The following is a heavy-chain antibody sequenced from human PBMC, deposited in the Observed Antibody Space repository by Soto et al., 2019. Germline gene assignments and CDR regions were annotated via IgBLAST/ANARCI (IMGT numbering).Heavy chain of an antibody. CDR2: IKQDGSEN. D-gene: IGHD3-10*01. CDR1: GFTFSSYW. CDR3: ARGRGQQNPH. J-gene: IGHJ4*02. Sequence: DVQLVESGGGLVQPGGSLRLSCAASGFTFSSYWMSWVRQAPGKGLEWVANIKQDGSENYYVDSVRGRFNISRDNAKNSLYLQMNSLRAEDTAVYYCARGRGQQNPHWGQGTLVTVSS. V-gene: IGHV3-7*01.